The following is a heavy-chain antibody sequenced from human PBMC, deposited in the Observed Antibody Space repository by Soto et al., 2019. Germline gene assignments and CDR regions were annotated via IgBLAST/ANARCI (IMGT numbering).Heavy chain of an antibody. V-gene: IGHV3-23*01. Sequence: GESLKISCAASGFTFSSYAMSWVRQAPGKGLEWVSAISGSGGSTYYADSVKGRFTISRDNSKNTLYLQMNSLRAEDTAVYYCAKDHDYNWFDPWGQGTLVTVSS. CDR3: AKDHDYNWFDP. D-gene: IGHD2-21*02. CDR2: ISGSGGST. CDR1: GFTFSSYA. J-gene: IGHJ5*02.